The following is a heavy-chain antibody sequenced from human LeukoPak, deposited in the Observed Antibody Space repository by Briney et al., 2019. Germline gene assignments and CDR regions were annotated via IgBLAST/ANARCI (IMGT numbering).Heavy chain of an antibody. CDR1: GFTFDDYA. V-gene: IGHV3-9*01. Sequence: PGGSLRLFCAASGFTFDDYAMHWVRQASAKGLVWVSVISWNSDSIGYADSVKGRFTISRDNAKNSLYLQMNPLRAEDTALYYCAKDSTPSIYSSTRNWFDPWGQGTLVTVSS. CDR2: ISWNSDSI. CDR3: AKDSTPSIYSSTRNWFDP. D-gene: IGHD6-13*01. J-gene: IGHJ5*02.